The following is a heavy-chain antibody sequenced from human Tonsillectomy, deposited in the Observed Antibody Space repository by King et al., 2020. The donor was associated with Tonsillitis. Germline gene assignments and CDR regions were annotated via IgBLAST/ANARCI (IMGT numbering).Heavy chain of an antibody. J-gene: IGHJ3*02. CDR2: ITGSGGTT. D-gene: IGHD3-9*01. CDR1: GFTFSSYA. CDR3: AKFLFEWLLPDDAFDI. V-gene: IGHV3-23*04. Sequence: VQLVESGGGLVQPGGSLRLSCATSGFTFSSYAMTWVRQAPGEGLERVSGITGSGGTTYYADSVKGRFTISRDNSKNTVYLEMNNLSAEDTAVYYCAKFLFEWLLPDDAFDIWGQGTLVTVSS.